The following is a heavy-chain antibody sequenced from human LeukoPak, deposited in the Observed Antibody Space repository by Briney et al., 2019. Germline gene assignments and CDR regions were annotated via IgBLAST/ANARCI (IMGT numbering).Heavy chain of an antibody. Sequence: GTSLRLSCAASGFTLSSCGMHWVRQAPGKGLEWVAVITYDGITTYFDDSAKGRFTISRDTSKSMLYLQMNSLRPEDTAVYYCVKEQSSGNYRTADFWGQGTLVTVSS. V-gene: IGHV3-30*18. D-gene: IGHD3-10*01. CDR1: GFTLSSCG. CDR3: VKEQSSGNYRTADF. J-gene: IGHJ4*02. CDR2: ITYDGITT.